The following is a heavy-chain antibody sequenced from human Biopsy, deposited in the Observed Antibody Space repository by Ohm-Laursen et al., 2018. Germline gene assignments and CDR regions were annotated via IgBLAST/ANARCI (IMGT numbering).Heavy chain of an antibody. V-gene: IGHV4-59*01. CDR2: IYYSVMT. J-gene: IGHJ6*02. CDR1: GFTFGRYS. CDR3: ARDSGILNYGNFKYYHYYGMDV. D-gene: IGHD4-11*01. Sequence: LRLSCTAFGFTFGRYSMNWIRQPPGKGLEWIGHIYYSVMTNYNPSLQSRVSISVDTSRNQVSLTLSSVTAADTAVYYCARDSGILNYGNFKYYHYYGMDVWGQGTKVTVSS.